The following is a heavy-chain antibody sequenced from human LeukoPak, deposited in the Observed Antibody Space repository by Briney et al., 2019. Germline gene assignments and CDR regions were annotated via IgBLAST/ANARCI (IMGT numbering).Heavy chain of an antibody. CDR1: GFTFSSYA. V-gene: IGHV3-30-3*01. J-gene: IGHJ2*01. Sequence: GGSLRLSCAASGFTFSSYAMHWVRQAPGKGLEWVAVISYGGSNKYYADSVKGRFTISRDNAKNSLYLQMNSLRAEDTAVYYCARGPSWYFDLWGRGTLITVSS. CDR2: ISYGGSNK. CDR3: ARGPSWYFDL.